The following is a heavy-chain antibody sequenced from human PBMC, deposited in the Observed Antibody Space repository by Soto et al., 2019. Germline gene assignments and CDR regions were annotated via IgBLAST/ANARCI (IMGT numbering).Heavy chain of an antibody. CDR2: LSNDGSDT. CDR1: GFTFSGHG. D-gene: IGHD2-15*01. CDR3: AKGCSGGTFSYIIDH. V-gene: IGHV3-30*18. J-gene: IGHJ4*02. Sequence: QVQLVESGGGVGQPGTSLRLSCAASGFTFSGHGMHWVRQAPGKGLEWVAILSNDGSDTNYAESVKGRFTISRDNSENTLYLQMNSLRDEDTAVYYCAKGCSGGTFSYIIDHWGQGTLVTVSS.